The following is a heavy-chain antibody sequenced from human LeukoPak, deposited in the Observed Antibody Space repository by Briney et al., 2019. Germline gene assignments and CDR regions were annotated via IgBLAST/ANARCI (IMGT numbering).Heavy chain of an antibody. D-gene: IGHD3-22*01. CDR3: VKAHKYYDSSGYYSDY. CDR2: ISASGGST. CDR1: GFTFSNYA. V-gene: IGHV3-23*01. J-gene: IGHJ4*02. Sequence: GRSLRLSCAASGFTFSNYAMGWVRQAPGKGLEWVSSISASGGSTYYADSVKGRFTISRDNSKNTLYLQMNSLRVEDTAVYYRVKAHKYYDSSGYYSDYWGQGTLVTVSS.